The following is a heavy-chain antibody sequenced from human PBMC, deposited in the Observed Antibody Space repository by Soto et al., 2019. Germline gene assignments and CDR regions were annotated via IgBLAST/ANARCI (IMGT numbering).Heavy chain of an antibody. V-gene: IGHV3-49*03. CDR3: TRGKVPAAIIGDFWSGSIDY. D-gene: IGHD3-3*01. Sequence: GGSLRLSCTASGFTFGDYAMSWFRQAPGKGLEWVGFIRSKAYGGTTEYAASVKGRFTISRDDSKSIAYLQMNSLKTEDTAVYYCTRGKVPAAIIGDFWSGSIDYWGQGTLVTVSS. CDR1: GFTFGDYA. CDR2: IRSKAYGGTT. J-gene: IGHJ4*02.